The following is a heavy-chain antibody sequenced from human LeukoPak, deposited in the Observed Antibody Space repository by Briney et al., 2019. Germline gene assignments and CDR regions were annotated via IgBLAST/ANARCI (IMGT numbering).Heavy chain of an antibody. CDR2: ISGSGGST. D-gene: IGHD3-10*01. CDR1: GFTSTSYA. V-gene: IGHV3-23*01. Sequence: AGSLKLSCAASGFTSTSYAMSWVRQAPGKGLEWVSTISGSGGSTYYADSVKGRFTISRDNSKNTLYLQMNSLRAEDTAVYSCAKNGEVLSWFDPWGQGTLVTVSS. J-gene: IGHJ5*02. CDR3: AKNGEVLSWFDP.